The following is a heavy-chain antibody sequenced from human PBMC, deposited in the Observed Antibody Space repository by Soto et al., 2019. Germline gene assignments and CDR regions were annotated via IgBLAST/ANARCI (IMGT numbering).Heavy chain of an antibody. V-gene: IGHV4-39*01. Sequence: QLQLQESGPGLVKPSETLSLTCTVSGGSISSSSYYWGWIRQPPGKGLEWIGSIYYSGNTYYNPSLKSRVTISVDPSKNLFSLKLSSVTAADTALYYCAAITMIVVVGCWGQGTLVTVSS. J-gene: IGHJ4*02. D-gene: IGHD3-22*01. CDR2: IYYSGNT. CDR3: AAITMIVVVGC. CDR1: GGSISSSSYY.